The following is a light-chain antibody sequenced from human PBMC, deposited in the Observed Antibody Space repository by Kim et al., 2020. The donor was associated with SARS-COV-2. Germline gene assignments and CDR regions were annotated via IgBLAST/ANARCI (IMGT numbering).Light chain of an antibody. CDR3: QQTHSFPLT. Sequence: SASVRDRVTITCRASQDISSWLGWYQQKPGKAPKVLIYEASNLQSGVPSRFSGSGSGTDFTLTINSLQPEDFATYYCQQTHSFPLTFGGGTKLEIK. CDR2: EAS. J-gene: IGKJ4*01. V-gene: IGKV1D-12*01. CDR1: QDISSW.